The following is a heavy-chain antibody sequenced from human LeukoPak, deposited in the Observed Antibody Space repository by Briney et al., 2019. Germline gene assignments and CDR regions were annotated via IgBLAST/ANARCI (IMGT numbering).Heavy chain of an antibody. J-gene: IGHJ4*02. Sequence: SETLSLTCTVSSGSISSNYWSWIRQPAGQGLEWIGRIYTSGSTNYSPSLKSRVTMSLDTSKKQFFLKLNSVTAPDTAVYYCARDFGSGGYFDYWGPGTLVTVSS. CDR2: IYTSGST. V-gene: IGHV4-4*07. CDR1: SGSISSNY. D-gene: IGHD3-10*01. CDR3: ARDFGSGGYFDY.